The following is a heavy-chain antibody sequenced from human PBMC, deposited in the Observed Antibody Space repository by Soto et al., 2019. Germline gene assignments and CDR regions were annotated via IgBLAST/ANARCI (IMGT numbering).Heavy chain of an antibody. Sequence: GGSLRLSCAASGFTFSSYGMHWVRQAPGKGLEWVAVIWYDGSNKYYADSVKGRFTISRDNSKNTLYLQMNSLRAEDTAVYYCARKGQYYYYGMDVWGQGTTVTVSS. CDR3: ARKGQYYYYGMDV. CDR1: GFTFSSYG. J-gene: IGHJ6*02. V-gene: IGHV3-33*01. CDR2: IWYDGSNK.